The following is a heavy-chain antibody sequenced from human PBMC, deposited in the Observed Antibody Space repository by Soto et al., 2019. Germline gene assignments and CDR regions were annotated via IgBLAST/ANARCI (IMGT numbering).Heavy chain of an antibody. J-gene: IGHJ5*02. CDR3: AREKGVIVEGGPPRNWFDP. CDR2: IYHSGST. CDR1: GGSISSSNW. V-gene: IGHV4-4*02. D-gene: IGHD2-15*01. Sequence: QVQLQESGPGLVKPSGTLSLTCAVSGGSISSSNWWSWVRQPPGKGLEWIGAIYHSGSTNYNPSLKSRVTISVDKSKNQFSLKLSSVTAADTAVYYCAREKGVIVEGGPPRNWFDPWGQGTLVTVSS.